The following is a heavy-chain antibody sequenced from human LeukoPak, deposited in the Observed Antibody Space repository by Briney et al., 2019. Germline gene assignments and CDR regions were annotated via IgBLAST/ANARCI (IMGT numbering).Heavy chain of an antibody. D-gene: IGHD2-2*01. CDR1: GFTFSSYA. V-gene: IGHV3-23*01. Sequence: QPGGSLRLSCAASGFTFSSYAMSWVRQAPGKGLEWVSAISGSGGSTYYADSVKGRFTISRDNAKNSLYLQMNSLRAEDTAVYYCARDLSDCSSTSCHGGDYWGQGTLVTVSS. CDR2: ISGSGGST. J-gene: IGHJ4*02. CDR3: ARDLSDCSSTSCHGGDY.